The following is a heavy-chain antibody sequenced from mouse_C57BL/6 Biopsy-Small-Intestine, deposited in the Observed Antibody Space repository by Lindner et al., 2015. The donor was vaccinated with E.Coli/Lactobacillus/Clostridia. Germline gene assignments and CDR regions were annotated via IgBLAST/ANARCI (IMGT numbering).Heavy chain of an antibody. Sequence: SVKVSCKTSGYTFNNYGFSWVRQAPGQGLEWMGWISAYNGNTNYAQKFQGRVTMTTDTSTSAAYMELRSLKSDDTAVYFCARDLGEDSYGVGQYWGQGTLVTVSS. CDR2: ISAYNGNT. CDR1: GYTFNNYG. J-gene: IGHJ4*01. CDR3: ARDLGEDSYGVGQY. D-gene: IGHD6-1*02. V-gene: IGHV1-79*01.